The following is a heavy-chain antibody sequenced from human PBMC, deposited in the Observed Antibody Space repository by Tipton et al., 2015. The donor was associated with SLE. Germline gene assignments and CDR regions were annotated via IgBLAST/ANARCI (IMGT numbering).Heavy chain of an antibody. CDR1: GFSVSSNY. V-gene: IGHV3-33*08. CDR2: IWCDGSNK. CDR3: ARGRGGEFLDY. Sequence: RSLRLSCAASGFSVSSNYVSWIRQAPGKGLEWVAVIWCDGSNKFYADSVKGRFTISRDNSKNTVSLQMNSLRVEDTAVYFCARGRGGEFLDYWGQGTLVTVSS. D-gene: IGHD3-16*01. J-gene: IGHJ4*02.